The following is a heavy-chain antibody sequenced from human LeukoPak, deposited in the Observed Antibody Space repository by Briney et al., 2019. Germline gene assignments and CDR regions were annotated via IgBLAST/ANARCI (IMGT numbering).Heavy chain of an antibody. CDR3: AKDHANTPVVTN. J-gene: IGHJ4*02. D-gene: IGHD2-21*02. CDR1: GFTFSSYW. Sequence: GGSLRLSCAASGFTFSSYWMSWVRQAPGKGLEWVANIKQDGSEKYYVDSVKGRFTISRDNAKNSLYLQMNNLRVDDTAIYYCAKDHANTPVVTNWGQGTLVTVSS. CDR2: IKQDGSEK. V-gene: IGHV3-7*03.